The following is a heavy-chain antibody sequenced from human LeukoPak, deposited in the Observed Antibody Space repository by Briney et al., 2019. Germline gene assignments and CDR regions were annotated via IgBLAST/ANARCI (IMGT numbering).Heavy chain of an antibody. CDR1: GYTFTSYA. J-gene: IGHJ6*03. CDR2: INTNTGNP. D-gene: IGHD3-22*01. CDR3: ARGSNVTQYYYDSSGYYWGGFVGLWDYYYYYMDV. V-gene: IGHV7-4-1*02. Sequence: ASVKVSCKASGYTFTSYAMNWVRQAPGQGLEWMGWINTNTGNPTYAQGFTGRFVFSLDTSVSTAYLQISSLKAEDTAVYYCARGSNVTQYYYDSSGYYWGGFVGLWDYYYYYMDVWGKGTTVTVSS.